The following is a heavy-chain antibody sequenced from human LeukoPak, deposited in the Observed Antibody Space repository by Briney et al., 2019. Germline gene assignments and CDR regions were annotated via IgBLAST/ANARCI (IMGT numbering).Heavy chain of an antibody. J-gene: IGHJ4*02. V-gene: IGHV1-2*02. CDR1: GYTFTGYY. Sequence: ASVKVSCKASGYTFTGYYMHWVRQAPGQGLEWMGWINPNSGGTNYAQKFQGRVTMTRDTSISTAYMELSRLRSDDTAVYYCAGELYSSSWYDYWGQGTLVTVSS. D-gene: IGHD6-13*01. CDR3: AGELYSSSWYDY. CDR2: INPNSGGT.